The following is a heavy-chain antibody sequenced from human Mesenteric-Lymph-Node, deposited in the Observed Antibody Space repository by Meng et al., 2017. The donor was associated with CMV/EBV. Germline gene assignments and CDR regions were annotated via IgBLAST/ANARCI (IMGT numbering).Heavy chain of an antibody. J-gene: IGHJ6*02. D-gene: IGHD1-7*01. CDR1: GYTFTSYD. CDR3: ASGRWNYGRGYYYYGMDV. CDR2: MNPNSGNT. V-gene: IGHV1-8*03. Sequence: ASVKVSCKASGYTFTSYDINWVRQATGQGLEWMGWMNPNSGNTGYAQKFQGRVTITRNTSISTAYMELSSLRSEDTAVYYCASGRWNYGRGYYYYGMDVWGQGTTVTVSS.